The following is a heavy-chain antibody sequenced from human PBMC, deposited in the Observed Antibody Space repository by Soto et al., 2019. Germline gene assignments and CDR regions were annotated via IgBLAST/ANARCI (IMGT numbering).Heavy chain of an antibody. CDR3: ARGDSTWSY. Sequence: QVQLVESGGALVKPGGSLRLSCAASGFNFSDYYMSWIRQAPGKGLEWVSHISSSTGYTNYADSVKGRFTISRDNAKKSLHLQMNSLRAKDTAVYYCARGDSTWSYWGQGTLVTVSS. CDR2: ISSSTGYT. J-gene: IGHJ4*02. V-gene: IGHV3-11*05. CDR1: GFNFSDYY. D-gene: IGHD6-13*01.